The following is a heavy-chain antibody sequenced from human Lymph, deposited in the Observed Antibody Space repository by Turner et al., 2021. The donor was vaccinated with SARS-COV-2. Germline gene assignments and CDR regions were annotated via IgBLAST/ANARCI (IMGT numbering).Heavy chain of an antibody. J-gene: IGHJ4*02. CDR3: ARTHSGNYLSAFDS. CDR2: VSYDGNNK. CDR1: GFTFSSYA. D-gene: IGHD1-26*01. Sequence: QVQLVESGGGVVQPGRSLRLSCAASGFTFSSYAMHWVRQAPGKGLEGVAVVSYDGNNKYYADSVKGRFTISRDNSKNTLYLQMNSLRTEDTAVYYCARTHSGNYLSAFDSWGQGTLVTVSS. V-gene: IGHV3-30-3*01.